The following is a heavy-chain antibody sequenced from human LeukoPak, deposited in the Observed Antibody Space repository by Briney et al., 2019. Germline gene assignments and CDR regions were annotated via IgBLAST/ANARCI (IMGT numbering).Heavy chain of an antibody. V-gene: IGHV3-23*01. Sequence: GGSLTLSCAASGFSFNNYAMSWVRQTPGKGLEWVSGISDSGGSTYYTDSVKGRFTISRDNSKDTVSLQMNNLRAADTALYFCVRHDSYIPFWGQGSLVTVFS. D-gene: IGHD5-18*01. CDR2: ISDSGGST. J-gene: IGHJ1*01. CDR3: VRHDSYIPF. CDR1: GFSFNNYA.